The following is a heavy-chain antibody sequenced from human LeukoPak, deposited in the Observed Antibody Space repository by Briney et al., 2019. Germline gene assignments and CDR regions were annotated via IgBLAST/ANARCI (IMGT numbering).Heavy chain of an antibody. CDR2: ISGSGGST. CDR3: AKDLHFSGSSYVEYFQH. V-gene: IGHV3-23*01. J-gene: IGHJ1*01. CDR1: GFTVSSKY. Sequence: PGGSLRLSCAASGFTVSSKYMSWVRQAPGKGLEWVSAISGSGGSTYYADSVKGRFTISRDNSKNTLYLQMNSLRAEDTAVYYCAKDLHFSGSSYVEYFQHWGQGTLVTVSS. D-gene: IGHD3-10*01.